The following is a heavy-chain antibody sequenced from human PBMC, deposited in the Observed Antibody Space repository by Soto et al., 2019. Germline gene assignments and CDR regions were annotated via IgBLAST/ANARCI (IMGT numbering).Heavy chain of an antibody. V-gene: IGHV5-10-1*04. CDR3: ARPPLPGYSIHFNS. D-gene: IGHD2-15*01. CDR1: GYSFTSYW. CDR2: IDPSDSYT. J-gene: IGHJ4*02. Sequence: GESLKISCKGSGYSFTSYWISWVRQMPGKGLEWMGRIDPSDSYTNYSPSFQGQVTISADRSTGTAFLQWRSLKASDTALYYCARPPLPGYSIHFNSWGQGTLVTVSS.